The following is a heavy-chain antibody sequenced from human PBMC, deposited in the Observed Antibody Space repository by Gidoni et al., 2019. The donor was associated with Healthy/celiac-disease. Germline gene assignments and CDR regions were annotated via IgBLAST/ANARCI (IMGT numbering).Heavy chain of an antibody. V-gene: IGHV4-61*01. Sequence: QVQLQESGPGLVKPSETLSLTCTVSGVSVSSGSYYWSWIRQPPGKGLEWIGYIYYSGSTNYNPSLKSRVTISVDTSKNQFSLKLSSVTAADTAVYYCARGLGDYRNSVAYYYYGMDVWGQGTTVTVSS. J-gene: IGHJ6*02. D-gene: IGHD4-4*01. CDR3: ARGLGDYRNSVAYYYYGMDV. CDR2: IYYSGST. CDR1: GVSVSSGSYY.